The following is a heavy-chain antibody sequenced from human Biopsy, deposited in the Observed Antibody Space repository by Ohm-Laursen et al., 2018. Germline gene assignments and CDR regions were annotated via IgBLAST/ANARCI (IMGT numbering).Heavy chain of an antibody. CDR2: ISSSGSFI. Sequence: SLRLSCSAPGFIFSTYTMNWVRQAPGQGLEWVSSISSSGSFIYFADSVKGRFTISRDNAGNSLYLQMNSLRAEDTAVYYCGRGQTVAPGYYGMDVWGQGTTVTVSS. D-gene: IGHD4-17*01. V-gene: IGHV3-21*01. CDR1: GFIFSTYT. J-gene: IGHJ6*02. CDR3: GRGQTVAPGYYGMDV.